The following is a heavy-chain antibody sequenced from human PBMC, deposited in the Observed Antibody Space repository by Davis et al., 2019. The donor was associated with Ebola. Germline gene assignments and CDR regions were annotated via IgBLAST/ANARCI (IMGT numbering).Heavy chain of an antibody. J-gene: IGHJ4*02. Sequence: GESLKISCKGSGYIFPSYWIGWVRQMPGKGLEWMGIIYPGDSDIKYSPSFQGQVTISADKSISTAYLQWSSLKASDTAMYYCARGTDGYNPGGYFDSWGQGTLVTVSS. CDR2: IYPGDSDI. CDR3: ARGTDGYNPGGYFDS. D-gene: IGHD5-24*01. V-gene: IGHV5-51*01. CDR1: GYIFPSYW.